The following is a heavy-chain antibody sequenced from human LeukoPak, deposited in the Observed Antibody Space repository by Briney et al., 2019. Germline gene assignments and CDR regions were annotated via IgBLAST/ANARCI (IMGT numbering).Heavy chain of an antibody. V-gene: IGHV4-34*01. CDR3: ARGPAKGAFDI. CDR2: INHSGST. Sequence: PSETLSLTCAAYGGSFSGYYWSWIRQPPGKGLEWIGEINHSGSTNYNPSLKSRVTISVDTSKNQFSLKLSSVTAADTAVYYCARGPAKGAFDIWGQGTMVTVSS. J-gene: IGHJ3*02. CDR1: GGSFSGYY.